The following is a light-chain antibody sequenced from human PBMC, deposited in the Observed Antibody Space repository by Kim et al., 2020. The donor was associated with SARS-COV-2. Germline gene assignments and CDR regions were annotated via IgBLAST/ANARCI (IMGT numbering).Light chain of an antibody. J-gene: IGKJ5*01. V-gene: IGKV1-17*01. CDR3: LQHNTYPIT. Sequence: ASVGDRETIPCRSSQDIRNDLGWYQQNPGRAPKRLIYGASTLQSGVPSRFRGSGSGTEFTLTISSLQPEDLATYFCLQHNTYPITFGQGTRLEIK. CDR1: QDIRND. CDR2: GAS.